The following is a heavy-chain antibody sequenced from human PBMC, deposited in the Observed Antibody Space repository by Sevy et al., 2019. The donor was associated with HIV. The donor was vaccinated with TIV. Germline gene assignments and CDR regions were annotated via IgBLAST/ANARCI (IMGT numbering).Heavy chain of an antibody. CDR1: GGSVSSGSYY. CDR3: ARASSGYYYFYYYGMDV. Sequence: SETLSLTCTVSGGSVSSGSYYWSWIRQPPGKGLEWIGYLYYSGSTNYNPSLKSRVTISVDTSKNQFSLKLSSVTAADTAVYYCARASSGYYYFYYYGMDVWGQGTTVTVSS. D-gene: IGHD3-22*01. V-gene: IGHV4-61*01. J-gene: IGHJ6*02. CDR2: LYYSGST.